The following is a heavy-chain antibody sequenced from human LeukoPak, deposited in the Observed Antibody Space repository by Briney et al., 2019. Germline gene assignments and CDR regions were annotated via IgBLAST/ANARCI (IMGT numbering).Heavy chain of an antibody. CDR3: ARDLGATTSFDY. CDR2: IYSGGST. V-gene: IGHV3-53*01. D-gene: IGHD1-26*01. CDR1: GFTVSSNY. Sequence: QPGGSLRLSCAASGFTVSSNYMSWVRQAPGKGLEWVSVIYSGGSTYYADSVKGRFTISRDNSKNTLYLQINSLRAEDTAVYYCARDLGATTSFDYWGQGTLVTVSS. J-gene: IGHJ4*02.